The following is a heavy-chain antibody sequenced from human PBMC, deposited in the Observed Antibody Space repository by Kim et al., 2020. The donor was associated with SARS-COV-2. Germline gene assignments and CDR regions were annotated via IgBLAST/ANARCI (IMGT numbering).Heavy chain of an antibody. V-gene: IGHV3-20*01. CDR1: GFTFSDYG. D-gene: IGHD2-8*01. CDR2: IKRNGDSK. J-gene: IGHJ4*02. CDR3: ERGLMGGPIGC. Sequence: GGSLRLSCLVSGFTFSDYGMHWVRQAPGKGLEWVSGIKRNGDSKGYADSVKGRFTISRENAKNSFYLQMNSLRAEDTALYHCERGLMGGPIGCWGQGILGTVSS.